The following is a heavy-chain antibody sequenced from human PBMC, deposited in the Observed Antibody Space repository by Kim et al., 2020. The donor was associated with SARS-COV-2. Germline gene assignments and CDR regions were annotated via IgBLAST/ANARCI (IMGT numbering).Heavy chain of an antibody. Sequence: GGSLRLSCAASGFTFSDYYMSWIRQAPGKGLEWVSYISSSGSTIYYADSVKGRFTISRDNAKNSLYLQMNSLRAEDTAVYYCARDWGEGAQNYNWFDPWGQGTLVTVSS. D-gene: IGHD3-16*01. CDR1: GFTFSDYY. J-gene: IGHJ5*02. V-gene: IGHV3-11*01. CDR3: ARDWGEGAQNYNWFDP. CDR2: ISSSGSTI.